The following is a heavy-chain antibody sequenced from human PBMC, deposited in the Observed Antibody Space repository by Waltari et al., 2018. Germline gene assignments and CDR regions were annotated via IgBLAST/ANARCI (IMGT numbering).Heavy chain of an antibody. V-gene: IGHV1-46*01. J-gene: IGHJ5*02. CDR3: ARERSGVAATLRGFDP. D-gene: IGHD2-15*01. Sequence: GRQARGQGLEWRGIINPRGVSTSDAQKFQCRVTMTRDTSTSTVYMELSSLRSEDTAVYYCARERSGVAATLRGFDPWGQGTLVTVSS. CDR2: INPRGVST.